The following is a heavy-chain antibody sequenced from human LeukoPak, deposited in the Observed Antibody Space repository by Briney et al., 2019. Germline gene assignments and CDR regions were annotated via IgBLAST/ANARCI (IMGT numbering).Heavy chain of an antibody. D-gene: IGHD3-16*02. CDR2: ISTSGGST. CDR3: AKGTVIDY. J-gene: IGHJ4*02. Sequence: PGGSLRLSCAASGFTFSNFAMSWVRQAPGKGLERVSAISTSGGSTYYADSVKGRFTISRDNSKNTLYLQMSSLTAEDTAVYYCAKGTVIDYWGQGTLVTVSS. V-gene: IGHV3-23*01. CDR1: GFTFSNFA.